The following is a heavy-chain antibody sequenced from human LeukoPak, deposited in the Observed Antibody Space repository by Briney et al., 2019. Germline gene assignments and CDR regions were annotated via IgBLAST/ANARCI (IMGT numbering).Heavy chain of an antibody. D-gene: IGHD6-13*01. CDR2: INHSGST. CDR1: GGSFSGYY. V-gene: IGHV4-34*01. J-gene: IGHJ5*02. CDR3: ASRIAAAGA. Sequence: SETLSLTCAVYGGSFSGYYWSWIRQPPGKELEWIGEINHSGSTNYNPSLKSRVTISVDTSKNQFSLKLSSVTAADTAVYYCASRIAAAGAWGQGTLVTVSS.